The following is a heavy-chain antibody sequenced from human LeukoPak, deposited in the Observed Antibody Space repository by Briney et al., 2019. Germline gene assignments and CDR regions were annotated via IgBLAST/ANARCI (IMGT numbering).Heavy chain of an antibody. J-gene: IGHJ4*02. CDR2: IRSKANSYAT. CDR3: TTIASSGY. V-gene: IGHV3-73*01. CDR1: GFTFSGSA. Sequence: GGSLKLSCAASGFTFSGSAMHWVRQASGKGLEWVGRIRSKANSYATAYAASVKGRFTIPRDDSKNTAYLQMNSLKTEDTAVYYCTTIASSGYWGQGTLVTVSS. D-gene: IGHD3-10*01.